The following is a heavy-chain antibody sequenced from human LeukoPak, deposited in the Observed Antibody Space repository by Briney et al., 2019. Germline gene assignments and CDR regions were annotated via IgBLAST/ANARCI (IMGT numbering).Heavy chain of an antibody. CDR3: ARIELVVITTASLIDY. Sequence: ASVKVSCKVSGYTLTELSMHWVRQAPGKGLEWMGGFDPEDGETIYAQKFQGRVTMTEDTSTDTAYMELSSLRSDDTAVYYCARIELVVITTASLIDYWGQGTLVTVSS. J-gene: IGHJ4*02. CDR2: FDPEDGET. CDR1: GYTLTELS. V-gene: IGHV1-24*01. D-gene: IGHD3-22*01.